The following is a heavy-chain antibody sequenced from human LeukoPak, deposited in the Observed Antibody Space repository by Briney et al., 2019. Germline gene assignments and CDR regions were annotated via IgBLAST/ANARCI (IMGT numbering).Heavy chain of an antibody. CDR3: ARAYFVDTAMAHYYYYYMDV. CDR2: IYYSGST. V-gene: IGHV4-59*01. CDR1: GGSFSGYY. D-gene: IGHD5-18*01. J-gene: IGHJ6*03. Sequence: SETLSLTCAVYGGSFSGYYWSWIRQPPGKGLEWIGYIYYSGSTNYNPSLKSRVTISVDTSKNQFSLKLSSVTAADTAVYYCARAYFVDTAMAHYYYYYMDVWGKGTTVTISS.